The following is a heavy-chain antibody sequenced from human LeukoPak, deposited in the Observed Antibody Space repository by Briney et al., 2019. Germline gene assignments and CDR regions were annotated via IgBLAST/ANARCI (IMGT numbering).Heavy chain of an antibody. CDR2: ISGSGGST. D-gene: IGHD3-9*01. CDR3: ATYYNILTGYYTTPIGY. Sequence: SGGSLRLSCAASGFTFSSYAMSWVRQAPGKGLEWVSAISGSGGSTYYADSVKGRFTISRDNSKNTLHLQMNSLRAEDTAVYYCATYYNILTGYYTTPIGYWGQGTLVTVSS. V-gene: IGHV3-23*01. J-gene: IGHJ4*02. CDR1: GFTFSSYA.